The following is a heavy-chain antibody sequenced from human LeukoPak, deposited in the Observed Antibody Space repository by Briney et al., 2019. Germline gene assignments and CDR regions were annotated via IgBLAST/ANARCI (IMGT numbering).Heavy chain of an antibody. D-gene: IGHD2-15*01. J-gene: IGHJ6*02. V-gene: IGHV5-51*01. CDR3: GRGRGYCSGGSCYVPYYYYYYGMDV. Sequence: GESLKISCKGSGYSFTSYWIGWVRQMPGKGLEWMGIIYPGDSDTRYSPSFQGQVTISADKSISTAYLQWSSLKASDTAMYYCGRGRGYCSGGSCYVPYYYYYYGMDVWGQGTTVTVSS. CDR1: GYSFTSYW. CDR2: IYPGDSDT.